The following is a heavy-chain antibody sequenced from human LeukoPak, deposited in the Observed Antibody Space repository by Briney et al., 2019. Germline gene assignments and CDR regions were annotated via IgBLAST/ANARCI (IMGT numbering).Heavy chain of an antibody. CDR3: AKDGPNSWFGEAT. Sequence: GGSLRLSCAASGFTFSSYEMNWVRQAPGKGLEWVSYISSSGSTIYYADSVKGRFTISRDNAKNSLYLQMNSLRAEDTAVYYCAKDGPNSWFGEATWGQGTLVTVSS. CDR1: GFTFSSYE. J-gene: IGHJ5*02. V-gene: IGHV3-48*03. CDR2: ISSSGSTI. D-gene: IGHD3-10*01.